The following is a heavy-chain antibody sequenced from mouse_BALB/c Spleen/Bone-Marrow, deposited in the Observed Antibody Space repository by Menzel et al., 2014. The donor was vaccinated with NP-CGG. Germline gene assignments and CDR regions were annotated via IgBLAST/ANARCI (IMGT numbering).Heavy chain of an antibody. Sequence: EVMLVESGGGLVQPGGSLKLSCAASGFDFSRYWMSWVRQAPGKGLEWIGEINPDSSTINYTPSLKDKFVISRDNAKNTLYLLMSKVRSEDTALHYCARLHYYGYGAYWGQGTLVTVSA. CDR1: GFDFSRYW. CDR3: ARLHYYGYGAY. J-gene: IGHJ3*01. D-gene: IGHD1-2*01. V-gene: IGHV4-1*02. CDR2: INPDSSTI.